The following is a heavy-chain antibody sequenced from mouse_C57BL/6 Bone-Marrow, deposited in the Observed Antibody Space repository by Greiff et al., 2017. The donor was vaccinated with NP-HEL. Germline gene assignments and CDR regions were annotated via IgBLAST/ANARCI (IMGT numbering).Heavy chain of an antibody. J-gene: IGHJ2*01. Sequence: QVQLQQSGPELVKPGASVKLSCKASGYTFTSYDINWVKQRPGQGLEWIGWIYPRDGSTKYNEKFKGKATLTVDTSSSTAYMELHSLTSEDSAVYFCTRRITTVVGGYYFDYWGQGTTLTVSS. CDR3: TRRITTVVGGYYFDY. D-gene: IGHD1-1*01. V-gene: IGHV1-85*01. CDR1: GYTFTSYD. CDR2: IYPRDGST.